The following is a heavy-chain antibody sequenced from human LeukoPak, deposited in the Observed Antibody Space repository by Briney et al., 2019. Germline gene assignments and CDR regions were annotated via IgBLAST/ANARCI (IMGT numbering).Heavy chain of an antibody. CDR1: GGSISSGSYY. D-gene: IGHD3-3*01. V-gene: IGHV4-61*02. CDR3: ARGAIGGYYIFDY. J-gene: IGHJ4*02. CDR2: IYTSGGT. Sequence: SETLSLTCTVSGGSISSGSYYWSWIRQPAGKGLEWIGRIYTSGGTNYNPSLKSRVTISVDTSKNQFSLKLSSVTAADTAVYYCARGAIGGYYIFDYWGQGTLVTVSS.